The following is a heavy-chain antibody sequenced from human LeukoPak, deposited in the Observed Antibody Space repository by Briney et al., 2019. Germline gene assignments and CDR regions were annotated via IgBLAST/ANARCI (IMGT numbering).Heavy chain of an antibody. J-gene: IGHJ4*02. D-gene: IGHD4-17*01. CDR3: ARDHYGDYYFDY. Sequence: ASVKVSCKASGYTFTSYGISWVRQAPGQGLEWMGIINPSGGSTSYAQKFQGRVTMTRDTSTSTVYMELSSLRSEDTAVYYCARDHYGDYYFDYWGQGTLVTVSS. CDR2: INPSGGST. V-gene: IGHV1-46*01. CDR1: GYTFTSYG.